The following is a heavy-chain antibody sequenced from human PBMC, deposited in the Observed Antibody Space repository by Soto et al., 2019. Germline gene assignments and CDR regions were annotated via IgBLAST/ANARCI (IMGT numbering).Heavy chain of an antibody. V-gene: IGHV3-30*18. CDR2: ISYDGSNK. Sequence: GGSLRLSCAASGFTFSSYGMHWVRQAPGKGLEWVAVISYDGSNKYYADSVKGRFTISRDNSKNTLYLQMNSLRAEDTAVYYCPKEYELDILTGYFDYWRQGSLVTVSS. CDR1: GFTFSSYG. J-gene: IGHJ4*02. CDR3: PKEYELDILTGYFDY. D-gene: IGHD3-9*01.